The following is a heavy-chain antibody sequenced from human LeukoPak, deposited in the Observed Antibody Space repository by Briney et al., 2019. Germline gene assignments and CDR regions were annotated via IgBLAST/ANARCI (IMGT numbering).Heavy chain of an antibody. D-gene: IGHD2-21*02. Sequence: SETLSLTCTVSGGSISSGGYYWSWIRQHPGKGLEWIGYIYYSGSTYYNPSLKSRVTISVDTSKNQFSLKLNSVTAADTAVYYCARVPRGCGGDCAWFDPWGKGTLVTVSS. CDR1: GGSISSGGYY. J-gene: IGHJ5*02. CDR2: IYYSGST. V-gene: IGHV4-31*03. CDR3: ARVPRGCGGDCAWFDP.